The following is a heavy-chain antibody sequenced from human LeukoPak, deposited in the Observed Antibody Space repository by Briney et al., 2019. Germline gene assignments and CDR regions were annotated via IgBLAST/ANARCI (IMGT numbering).Heavy chain of an antibody. CDR2: IWYDGSNK. V-gene: IGHV3-33*01. CDR1: GFTFSSYG. D-gene: IGHD3-3*01. Sequence: GGSLRLSCAASGFTFSSYGMHWVRQAPGKGLEWVAVIWYDGSNKYYADPVKGRFTISRDNSKNTLYLQVNSLRAEDTAVSYCARGYDFSSGSLDYWGQGTLVTVSS. CDR3: ARGYDFSSGSLDY. J-gene: IGHJ4*02.